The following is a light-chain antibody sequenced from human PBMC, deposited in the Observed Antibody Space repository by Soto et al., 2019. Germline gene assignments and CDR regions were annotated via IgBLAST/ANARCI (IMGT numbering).Light chain of an antibody. J-gene: IGKJ1*01. Sequence: DIQMTQSPSILSASVGDRVTITCRASQNINNWLAWYQQKPGKAPKLLIYDASSLESGVPSRFSGSGSGTEFTLTISSLQPDDFATYYCQQYNSYSGTFGQGTKVDIK. V-gene: IGKV1-5*01. CDR2: DAS. CDR1: QNINNW. CDR3: QQYNSYSGT.